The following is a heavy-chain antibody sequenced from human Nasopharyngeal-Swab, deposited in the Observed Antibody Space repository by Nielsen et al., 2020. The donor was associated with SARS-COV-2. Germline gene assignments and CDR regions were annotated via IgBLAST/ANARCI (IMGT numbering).Heavy chain of an antibody. V-gene: IGHV3-74*01. CDR3: ARDTRGRAYCGGDCYLNPGRGYYYYMDV. J-gene: IGHJ6*03. Sequence: GESLKISCAASGFTFSSYWMHWVRQAPGKGLVWVSRINSDGSSTSYADSVKGRFTISRDNAKNTLYLQMNSLRAEDTAVYYCARDTRGRAYCGGDCYLNPGRGYYYYMDVWGKGTTVTVSS. D-gene: IGHD2-21*02. CDR2: INSDGSST. CDR1: GFTFSSYW.